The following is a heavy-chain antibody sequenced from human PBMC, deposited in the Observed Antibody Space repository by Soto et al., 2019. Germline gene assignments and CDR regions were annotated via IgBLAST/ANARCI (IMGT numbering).Heavy chain of an antibody. D-gene: IGHD6-13*01. V-gene: IGHV1-3*01. CDR2: INAGNGNT. Sequence: ASVKVSCKASGYTFTSYAMHWVRQAPGQRLEWMGWINAGNGNTKYSQKFQGRVTITRDTSASTAYMELSSLRSEDTAVYYCAIAAAGTGEFDPWGQVTLVTVSS. J-gene: IGHJ5*02. CDR1: GYTFTSYA. CDR3: AIAAAGTGEFDP.